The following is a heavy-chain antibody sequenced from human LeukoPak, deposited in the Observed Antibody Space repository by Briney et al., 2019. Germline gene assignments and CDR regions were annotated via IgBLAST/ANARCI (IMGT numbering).Heavy chain of an antibody. J-gene: IGHJ4*02. CDR1: GYTFTGYY. CDR3: AREVGGYSSAPFRYFDY. Sequence: GASVKVSCKASGYTFTGYYMHWVRQAPGQGLEWMGWINPNSGGTNYAQKLQGRVTMTTDTSTSTAYMELRSLRSDDTAVYYCAREVGGYSSAPFRYFDYWGQGTLVTVSS. CDR2: INPNSGGT. V-gene: IGHV1-2*02. D-gene: IGHD6-19*01.